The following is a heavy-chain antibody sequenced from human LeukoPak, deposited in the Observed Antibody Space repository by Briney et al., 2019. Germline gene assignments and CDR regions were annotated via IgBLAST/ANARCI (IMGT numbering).Heavy chain of an antibody. Sequence: GGSLRLSCAASGFTFSSYSMNWVRQAPGKGLEWVSYISSSSSTIYYADSVKGRFTISRDNAKNSLYLQMNSRRAEDTAVYYCARMAGGWYWGQGTLVTVSS. CDR2: ISSSSSTI. V-gene: IGHV3-48*01. D-gene: IGHD3-10*01. CDR3: ARMAGGWY. J-gene: IGHJ4*02. CDR1: GFTFSSYS.